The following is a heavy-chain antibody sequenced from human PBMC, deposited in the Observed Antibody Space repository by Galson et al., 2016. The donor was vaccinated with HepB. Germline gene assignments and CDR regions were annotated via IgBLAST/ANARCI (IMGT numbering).Heavy chain of an antibody. CDR1: GFSFGLYS. J-gene: IGHJ6*02. D-gene: IGHD3-22*01. CDR2: IVRSGSKT. Sequence: LRLSCAASGFSFGLYSMSWVRQAPGKGLEWVSPIVRSGSKTYYADSVQGRFTISRDNSKTSLYLQMNSLRAEDTAVYFCARDGNPIAVVTSYYYYGMNVWGQRTTVTVSS. CDR3: ARDGNPIAVVTSYYYYGMNV. V-gene: IGHV3-21*01.